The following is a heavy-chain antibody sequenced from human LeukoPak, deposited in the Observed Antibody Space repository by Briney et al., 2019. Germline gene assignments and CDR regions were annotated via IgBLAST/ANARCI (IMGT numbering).Heavy chain of an antibody. V-gene: IGHV4-59*01. CDR1: GGSINTYY. CDR3: ARAVGYYYDSSGHIDY. D-gene: IGHD3-22*01. CDR2: IYYSGNT. J-gene: IGHJ4*02. Sequence: SGTLSLTCTVSGGSINTYYWSWIRQPPGKGLEWIGYIYYSGNTNYNPSLKSRVTISVDTSKNQFSLKLSSVTAADTAVYYCARAVGYYYDSSGHIDYWGQGTLVTVSS.